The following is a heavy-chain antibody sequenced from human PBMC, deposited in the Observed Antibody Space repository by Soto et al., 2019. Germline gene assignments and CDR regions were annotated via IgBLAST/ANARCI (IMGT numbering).Heavy chain of an antibody. D-gene: IGHD3-10*01. CDR3: KYGGHYGMDV. CDR2: INHSGST. J-gene: IGHJ6*02. V-gene: IGHV4-34*01. Sequence: QVQLQQWGAGLLKPSETLSLTCAVYGGSFSGYYWRWVRQPPGKGLEWLVEINHSGSTNYNPSLKSRVTISVDTSKNQVSLKRSSVTAADMAVYYCKYGGHYGMDVWGQGTTVTVSS. CDR1: GGSFSGYY.